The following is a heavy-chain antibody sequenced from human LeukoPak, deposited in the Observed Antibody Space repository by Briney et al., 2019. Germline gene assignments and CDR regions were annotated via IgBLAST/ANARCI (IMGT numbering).Heavy chain of an antibody. Sequence: PGRSLRLSCAASGFTFDDYAIHWVRQAPGKGLEWVSGISWNSDSIGYADSVKGRFTISRDNAKNSLYLQMNSLRAEDTALYYCAKGKWYSGTYHFDYWGQGTLVTVSS. V-gene: IGHV3-9*01. CDR1: GFTFDDYA. CDR3: AKGKWYSGTYHFDY. J-gene: IGHJ4*02. CDR2: ISWNSDSI. D-gene: IGHD1-26*01.